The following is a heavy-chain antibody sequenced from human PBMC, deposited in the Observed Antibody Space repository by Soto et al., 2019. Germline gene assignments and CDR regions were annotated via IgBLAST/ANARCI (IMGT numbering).Heavy chain of an antibody. J-gene: IGHJ6*02. V-gene: IGHV3-30*18. D-gene: IGHD1-26*01. CDR1: GFTFSSYG. CDR2: ISYDGSNK. CDR3: AKSISGSYVGLDYYYGMDV. Sequence: LRLSCAASGFTFSSYGMHWVRQAPGKGLEWVAVISYDGSNKYYADSVKGRFTISRDNSKNTLYLQMNSLRAEDTAVYYCAKSISGSYVGLDYYYGMDVWGQGTTVTVSS.